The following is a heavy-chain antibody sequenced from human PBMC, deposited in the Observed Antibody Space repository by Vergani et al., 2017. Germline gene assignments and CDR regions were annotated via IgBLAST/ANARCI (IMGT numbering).Heavy chain of an antibody. Sequence: VQLVESGGGLVKPGGSLRLSCVASGFSFRNAWMNWVRRTPGKGLEWFGRIKSTFDRGTTDYAAAVKGRFTISRDDSKNTLFLQMNGLKTEDIGVYYCTTDPRYCGDGSCYWLRDHHYYGMDVWGQGTTVTVSS. CDR3: TTDPRYCGDGSCYWLRDHHYYGMDV. D-gene: IGHD2-21*01. V-gene: IGHV3-15*07. J-gene: IGHJ6*02. CDR1: GFSFRNAW. CDR2: IKSTFDRGTT.